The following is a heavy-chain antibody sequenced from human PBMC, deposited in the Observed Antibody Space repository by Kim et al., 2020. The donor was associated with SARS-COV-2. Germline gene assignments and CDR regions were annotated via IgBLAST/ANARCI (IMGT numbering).Heavy chain of an antibody. CDR2: FYTTGTT. D-gene: IGHD4-17*01. Sequence: SETLSLTCTVFGASIPTFSWAWIRQSAWKGTEWIGHFYTTGTTTYHPSLTSRLTISRDTSNNQFSLKLASVTAADTAIYYCVRSMRKSAVTSYWFDPWGQGILVTVAS. CDR1: GASIPTFS. CDR3: VRSMRKSAVTSYWFDP. V-gene: IGHV4-4*07. J-gene: IGHJ5*02.